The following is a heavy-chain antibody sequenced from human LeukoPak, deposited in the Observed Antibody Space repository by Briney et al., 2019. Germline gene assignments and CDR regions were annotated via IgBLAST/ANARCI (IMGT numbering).Heavy chain of an antibody. Sequence: PSETLSLTCTVSGGSISSSSYYWGWIRQPPGKGLEWIGSIYYSGSTYYNPSLKSRVTMSVDTSKNQFSLKLSSVTAADTAVYYCARINDNWNYYFDYWGQGTLVTVSS. CDR2: IYYSGST. V-gene: IGHV4-39*01. D-gene: IGHD1-7*01. J-gene: IGHJ4*02. CDR3: ARINDNWNYYFDY. CDR1: GGSISSSSYY.